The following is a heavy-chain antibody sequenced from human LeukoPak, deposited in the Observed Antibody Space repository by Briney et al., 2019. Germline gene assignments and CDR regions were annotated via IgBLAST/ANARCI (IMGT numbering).Heavy chain of an antibody. V-gene: IGHV1-18*01. CDR1: GYTFTSYG. CDR2: ISAYNGNT. Sequence: ASVKVSCKASGYTFTSYGISWVREAPGQGLEWMGWISAYNGNTNYAQKLQGRVTMTTDTSTSTAYMEPRSLRSDDTAVYYCARVALRDGYNSEWGQGTLVTVSS. CDR3: ARVALRDGYNSE. D-gene: IGHD5-24*01. J-gene: IGHJ4*02.